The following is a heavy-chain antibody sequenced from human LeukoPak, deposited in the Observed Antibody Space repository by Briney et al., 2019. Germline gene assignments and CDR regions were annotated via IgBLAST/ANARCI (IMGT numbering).Heavy chain of an antibody. D-gene: IGHD6-19*01. V-gene: IGHV1-18*01. J-gene: IGHJ6*03. CDR1: GYTFTSYG. CDR3: ARGDGQWLLRDSYYYMDV. CDR2: ISAYNGNT. Sequence: ASVKVSCKASGYTFTSYGISWVRQAPGQGLEWMGWISAYNGNTKYAQKLQGRVTMTTDTSTSTAYMELRSLRSDDTAVYYCARGDGQWLLRDSYYYMDVWGKGTTVTISS.